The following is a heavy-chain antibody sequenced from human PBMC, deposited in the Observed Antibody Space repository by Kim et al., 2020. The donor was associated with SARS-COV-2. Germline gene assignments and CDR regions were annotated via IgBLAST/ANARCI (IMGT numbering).Heavy chain of an antibody. V-gene: IGHV3-74*01. J-gene: IGHJ1*01. Sequence: VQGRFTISSKNAKDTLYLQMNSLRPEDTAVYYCARAGDYDISGYYGVFHHWGQGALVTVSS. D-gene: IGHD3-22*01. CDR3: ARAGDYDISGYYGVFHH.